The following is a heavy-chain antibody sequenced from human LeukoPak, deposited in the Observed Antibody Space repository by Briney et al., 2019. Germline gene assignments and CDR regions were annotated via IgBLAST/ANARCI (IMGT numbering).Heavy chain of an antibody. CDR3: AREYCDTTRCYLPDY. V-gene: IGHV4-61*02. D-gene: IGHD2-2*01. J-gene: IGHJ4*02. CDR2: IYTSGST. Sequence: SETLSLTCTVSGGSISSGSYYWSWIRQPAGKGLEWIGRIYTSGSTNYNPSLKSRVTISVDTSKNQFSLKLSSVTAADTAVYYCAREYCDTTRCYLPDYWGQGTLVTVSS. CDR1: GGSISSGSYY.